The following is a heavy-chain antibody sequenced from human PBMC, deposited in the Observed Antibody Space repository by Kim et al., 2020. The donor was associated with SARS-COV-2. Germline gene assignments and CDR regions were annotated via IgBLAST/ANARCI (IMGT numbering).Heavy chain of an antibody. D-gene: IGHD3-22*01. Sequence: SETLSLTCTVSGGSISSGGYYWSWIRQHPGKGLEWIGYIYYSGSTYYNPSLKSRVTISVDTSKNQFSLKLSSVTAADTAVYYCARDVTLKYYYDSSGYPRRWFDPWGQGTLVTVSS. CDR3: ARDVTLKYYYDSSGYPRRWFDP. V-gene: IGHV4-31*03. CDR2: IYYSGST. CDR1: GGSISSGGYY. J-gene: IGHJ5*02.